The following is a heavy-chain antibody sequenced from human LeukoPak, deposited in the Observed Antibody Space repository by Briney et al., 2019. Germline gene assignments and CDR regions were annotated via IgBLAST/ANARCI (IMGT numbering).Heavy chain of an antibody. CDR1: GFTLSSYA. CDR2: ISVSGNT. V-gene: IGHV3-23*01. Sequence: GGSLRLSCAASGFTLSSYAMSWVRQAPGKGLEWVSAISVSGNTYHADSVKGRFTISRDSSKNTLYLQMNRLRAEDAAVYYCAKDYAVGSLGSWGQGTLVTVSS. CDR3: AKDYAVGSLGS. D-gene: IGHD2-2*01. J-gene: IGHJ4*02.